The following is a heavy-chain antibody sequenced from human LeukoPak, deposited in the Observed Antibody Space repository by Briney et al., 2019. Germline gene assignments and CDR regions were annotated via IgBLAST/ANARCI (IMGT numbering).Heavy chain of an antibody. CDR1: GFTFITYT. V-gene: IGHV3-23*01. CDR3: AKDFGRNLGGPGS. J-gene: IGHJ5*02. CDR2: ISGHGGP. Sequence: PGGSLRLSCAASGFTFITYTMAWVRQAPGGGLEWVSGISGHGGPYYADSVRGRFAISRDNSKSTLYLQMNSLRAEDTAVYYCAKDFGRNLGGPGSWGRGTLVTVSS. D-gene: IGHD1-14*01.